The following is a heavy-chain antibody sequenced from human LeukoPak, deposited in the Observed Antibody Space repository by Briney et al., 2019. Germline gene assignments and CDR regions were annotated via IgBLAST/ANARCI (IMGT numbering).Heavy chain of an antibody. CDR3: ARLGYCSSTDCYFDS. D-gene: IGHD2-15*01. V-gene: IGHV4-59*08. CDR1: GGSISSYY. Sequence: KPSETLSLTCTVSGGSISSYYWSWIRQPPGKGLEWIGYIYYSGSTNYNPPLKSRVAISVDTSKNQFSLKLRFVTAADTALYYCARLGYCSSTDCYFDSWGRGALVTVSS. J-gene: IGHJ4*02. CDR2: IYYSGST.